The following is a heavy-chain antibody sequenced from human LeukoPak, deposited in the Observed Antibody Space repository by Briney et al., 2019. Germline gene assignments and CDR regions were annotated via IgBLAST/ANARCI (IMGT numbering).Heavy chain of an antibody. CDR2: ISYDGSNK. D-gene: IGHD3-3*01. V-gene: IGHV3-30-3*01. CDR1: GFTFSSYA. Sequence: GGSLRLSCAASGFTFSSYAMHWVRQVPGKGLEWVAVISYDGSNKYYADSVKGRFTISRDNSKNTLYLQMNSLRAEDTAVYYCARAGRFLEWLFPFLDYWGQGALVTVSS. J-gene: IGHJ4*02. CDR3: ARAGRFLEWLFPFLDY.